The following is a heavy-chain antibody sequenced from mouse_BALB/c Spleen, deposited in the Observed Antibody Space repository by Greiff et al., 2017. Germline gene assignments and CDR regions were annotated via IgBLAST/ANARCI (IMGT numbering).Heavy chain of an antibody. Sequence: EVQLQQSGAELVKPGASVKLSCTASGFNIKDTYMHWVKQRPEQGLEWIGRIDPANGNTKYDPKFQGKATITADTSSNTAYLQLSSLTSEDTAVYYWARSHYYGSSYRFFDYWGQGTTLTVSS. V-gene: IGHV14-3*02. CDR1: GFNIKDTY. CDR2: IDPANGNT. CDR3: ARSHYYGSSYRFFDY. D-gene: IGHD1-1*01. J-gene: IGHJ2*01.